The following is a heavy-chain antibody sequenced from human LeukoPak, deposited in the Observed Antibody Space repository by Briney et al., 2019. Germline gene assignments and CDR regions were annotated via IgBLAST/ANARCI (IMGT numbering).Heavy chain of an antibody. Sequence: GGSLRLSCAASGLTFYDYAMSWVRQAPGKGLEWVSAINWNGGSTVYADSVKGRFTISRDNAKNSLYLQMNSLRAEDTALYYCARSSASTGDRGAFDIWGQGTMVTVSS. J-gene: IGHJ3*02. CDR3: ARSSASTGDRGAFDI. D-gene: IGHD7-27*01. V-gene: IGHV3-20*04. CDR1: GLTFYDYA. CDR2: INWNGGST.